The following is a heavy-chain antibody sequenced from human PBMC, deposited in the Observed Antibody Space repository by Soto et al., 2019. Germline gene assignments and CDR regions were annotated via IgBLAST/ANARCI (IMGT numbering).Heavy chain of an antibody. D-gene: IGHD3-16*01. CDR2: INAGNGNT. V-gene: IGHV1-3*01. Sequence: ASVKVSCKASGYTFTSYAMHWVRQAPGQRLEWMGWINAGNGNTKYSQKFQGRVTITRDTSASTAYMELSSLRSEDTAVYYCARDMNTDLEYYYYCYMDVWGKGTTVTVSS. J-gene: IGHJ6*03. CDR3: ARDMNTDLEYYYYCYMDV. CDR1: GYTFTSYA.